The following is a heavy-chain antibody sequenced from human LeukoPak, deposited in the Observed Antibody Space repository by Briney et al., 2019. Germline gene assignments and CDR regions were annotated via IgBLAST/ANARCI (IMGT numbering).Heavy chain of an antibody. CDR3: AKDPGGSGYSWYGMDV. D-gene: IGHD3-3*01. Sequence: GGSLRLSCAASGFTFSSYAMSWVRQAPGKGLEWVSAISGSGGSTYYADSVKGRFTISRDNSKNTLYLQMNSLRAEDTAVYYCAKDPGGSGYSWYGMDVWGQGTTVTVSS. CDR2: ISGSGGST. CDR1: GFTFSSYA. J-gene: IGHJ6*02. V-gene: IGHV3-23*01.